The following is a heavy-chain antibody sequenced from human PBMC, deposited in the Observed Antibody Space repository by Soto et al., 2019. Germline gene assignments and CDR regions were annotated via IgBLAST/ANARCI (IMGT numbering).Heavy chain of an antibody. J-gene: IGHJ4*02. D-gene: IGHD2-8*01. Sequence: EVQLVESGGGLVQPGGSLRLSFAASGFTFSSYWMHWVRQAPGKGLVWVSRINSDGSSTSYADSVKGRFTISRDTAQKSVDAQMNSPGGEGTAVYYCARGIMGGGDYWGQGTLVTVSS. CDR1: GFTFSSYW. CDR2: INSDGSST. V-gene: IGHV3-74*01. CDR3: ARGIMGGGDY.